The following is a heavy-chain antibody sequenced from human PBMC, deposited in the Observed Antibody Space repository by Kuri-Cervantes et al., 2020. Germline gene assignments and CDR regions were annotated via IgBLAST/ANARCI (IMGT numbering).Heavy chain of an antibody. V-gene: IGHV4-59*01. CDR1: GGSISGYY. CDR3: ARERPAYPFDP. Sequence: SQTLSLTCAVSGGSISGYYWNWIRQPPGKGLEWIGYVYYTGGTSYNPSLKSRVAISLDTSKNQFSLKLTSVTTTDTAVCYCARERPAYPFDPWGQGSLVTVSS. D-gene: IGHD3-16*01. J-gene: IGHJ5*02. CDR2: VYYTGGT.